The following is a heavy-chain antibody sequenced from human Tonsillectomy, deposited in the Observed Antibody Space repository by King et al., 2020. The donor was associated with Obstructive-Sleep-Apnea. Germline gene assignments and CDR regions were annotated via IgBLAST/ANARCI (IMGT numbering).Heavy chain of an antibody. CDR2: INPNSGGT. Sequence: GQLVQSGAEVKKPWASVKVSCRSSGYTFTGYYMHWVRQAPGQGLEWMGRINPNSGGTNFAQKFQGRVTMTRDTSISTAYMDLSRLRSDDTAVYYCARDIGIADFDYWGQGTLVTVSS. J-gene: IGHJ4*02. D-gene: IGHD1-26*01. CDR3: ARDIGIADFDY. CDR1: GYTFTGYY. V-gene: IGHV1-2*06.